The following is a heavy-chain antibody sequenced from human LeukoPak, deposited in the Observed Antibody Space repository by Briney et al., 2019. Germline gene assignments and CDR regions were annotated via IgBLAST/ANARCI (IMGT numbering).Heavy chain of an antibody. J-gene: IGHJ4*02. D-gene: IGHD3-22*01. Sequence: GGSLRLSCAASGFTFSSYAMSWVRQAPGKGLEWVSAISGSGGSTYYADSVKGRFTISRDNSKNTLYLQMNSLRAEDTAVYYRASPPPDYYDSSGPYDYWGQGTLVTVSS. CDR1: GFTFSSYA. CDR3: ASPPPDYYDSSGPYDY. CDR2: ISGSGGST. V-gene: IGHV3-23*01.